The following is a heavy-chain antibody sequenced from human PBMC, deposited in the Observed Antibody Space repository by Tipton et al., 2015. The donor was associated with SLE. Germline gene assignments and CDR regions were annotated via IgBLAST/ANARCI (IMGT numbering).Heavy chain of an antibody. CDR1: GYTFTDYY. J-gene: IGHJ4*02. V-gene: IGHV1-69-2*01. CDR2: VDPEEAET. CDR3: LTGPLDGFNPYFDY. D-gene: IGHD5-24*01. Sequence: QSGAEVKKPGATVKISCKVSGYTFTDYYIHWVQQAPGKGLEWIGLVDPEEAETMYAEKFQGRVTITADTSTDAASMELSSLRSGDTAMYYCLTGPLDGFNPYFDYWGQGTLVTVSS.